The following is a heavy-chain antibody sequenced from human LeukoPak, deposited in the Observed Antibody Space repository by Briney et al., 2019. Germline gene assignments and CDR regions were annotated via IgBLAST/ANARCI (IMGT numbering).Heavy chain of an antibody. D-gene: IGHD1-26*01. CDR2: ISWDGGYT. V-gene: IGHV3-43*01. CDR3: AKDSNSGSYYMDV. Sequence: GGSLRLSCAASGFTFNDYTMYWVRQAPGKGLEWVSLISWDGGYTYYADSVKGRFTISRDNSKNSLYLQMNSLRTEDTALYYCAKDSNSGSYYMDVWGKGTTVTVSS. J-gene: IGHJ6*03. CDR1: GFTFNDYT.